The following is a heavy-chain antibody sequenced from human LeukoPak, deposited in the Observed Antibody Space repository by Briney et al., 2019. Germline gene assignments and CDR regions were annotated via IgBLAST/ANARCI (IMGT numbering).Heavy chain of an antibody. CDR2: IYYSGST. V-gene: IGHV4-30-4*08. D-gene: IGHD3-10*01. CDR1: GGSISSGDYY. J-gene: IGHJ5*02. Sequence: PSQTLSLTCTVSGGSISSGDYYWSWIRQPPGKGLEWIGYIYYSGSTYYNPSLKSRVTISVDTSKNQFSLKLSSVTAADTAVYYCARVVTMVRGVRWFDPWGQGTLVTVSS. CDR3: ARVVTMVRGVRWFDP.